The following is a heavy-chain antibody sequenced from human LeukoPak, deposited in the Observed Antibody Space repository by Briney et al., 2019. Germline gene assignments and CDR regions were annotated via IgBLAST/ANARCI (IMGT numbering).Heavy chain of an antibody. CDR2: INPNSGGT. V-gene: IGHV1-2*02. CDR1: GYTFTGYY. J-gene: IGHJ4*02. Sequence: GASVKVSCKASGYTFTGYYMHWVRQAPGQGLEWMGWINPNSGGTNYAQKFQGKVTMTRDTSISTAYMELSRLRSDDTAVYYCASFIIAVAGTEFDYWGQGTLVTVSS. D-gene: IGHD6-19*01. CDR3: ASFIIAVAGTEFDY.